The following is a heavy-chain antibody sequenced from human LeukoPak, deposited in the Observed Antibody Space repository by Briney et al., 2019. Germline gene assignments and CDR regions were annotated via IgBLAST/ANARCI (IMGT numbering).Heavy chain of an antibody. J-gene: IGHJ4*02. CDR1: GFTFSSYA. CDR2: ISGSGGST. D-gene: IGHD3-16*01. V-gene: IGHV3-23*01. CDR3: AKGYYDYVWGSYYFDY. Sequence: GSLRLSCAASGFTFSSYAMSWVRQAPGKGLEWVSAISGSGGSTYYADSVKGRFTISRDNSKNTLHLQMNSLRAEDTAVYYCAKGYYDYVWGSYYFDYWGQGILVTVSS.